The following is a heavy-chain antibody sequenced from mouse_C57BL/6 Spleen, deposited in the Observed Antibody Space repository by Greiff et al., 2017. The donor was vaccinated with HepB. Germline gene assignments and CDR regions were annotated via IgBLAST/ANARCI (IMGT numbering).Heavy chain of an antibody. D-gene: IGHD1-1*01. CDR2: MDPSDSYT. CDR3: ARSREITTPFDY. CDR1: GYTFTSYW. Sequence: QVQLKQPGAELVMPGASVKLSCKASGYTFTSYWMHWVKQRPGQGLEWIGEMDPSDSYTNYNQKFKVKTTLTVDKSSSTAYMQLSSRTSEDSAVYYCARSREITTPFDYWGQGTTLTVSS. V-gene: IGHV1-69*01. J-gene: IGHJ2*01.